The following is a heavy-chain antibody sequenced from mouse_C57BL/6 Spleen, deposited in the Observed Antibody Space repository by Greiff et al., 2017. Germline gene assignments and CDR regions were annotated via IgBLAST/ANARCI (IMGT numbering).Heavy chain of an antibody. D-gene: IGHD4-1*01. J-gene: IGHJ2*01. Sequence: QVQLQQPGAELVKPGASVKLSCKASGYTFTSYWMQWVKQRPGQGLEWIGEIDPSDSYTNYNQKFKGKATLTVDTSSSTAYMQLSSLTSEDSAVYYCARLPLYELGGGYFDYWGQGTTLTVSS. V-gene: IGHV1-50*01. CDR3: ARLPLYELGGGYFDY. CDR1: GYTFTSYW. CDR2: IDPSDSYT.